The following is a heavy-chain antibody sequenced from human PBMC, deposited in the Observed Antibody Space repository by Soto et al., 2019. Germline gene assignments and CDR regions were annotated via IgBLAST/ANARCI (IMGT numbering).Heavy chain of an antibody. CDR3: ARWLGYGPHFDY. D-gene: IGHD5-12*01. CDR1: GGSISSGDYY. CDR2: IYYSGST. Sequence: QVQLQESGPGLVKPSQTLSLTCTVSGGSISSGDYYWSWIRQPPGKGLEWIGYIYYSGSTYYNPSLKSRVTISLDTSENQFSLKLSSVTAADTAVYYCARWLGYGPHFDYWGQGTLVTVSS. V-gene: IGHV4-30-4*01. J-gene: IGHJ4*02.